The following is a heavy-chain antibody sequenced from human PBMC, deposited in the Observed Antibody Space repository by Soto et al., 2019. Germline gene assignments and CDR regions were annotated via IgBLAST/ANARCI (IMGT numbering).Heavy chain of an antibody. V-gene: IGHV4-30-2*01. CDR3: ARGDYHYSIDY. Sequence: LQLQESGSRLVKSSQTLSLTCTVSGDSMTSGDYSWSWIRQPPGKGLEWLGYIYRTGNTHYSPSLKSRVSISQDRSKNQFSLELTSVTAADTAVYYFARGDYHYSIDYWGQCTLVTVSA. CDR2: IYRTGNT. CDR1: GDSMTSGDYS. D-gene: IGHD4-17*01. J-gene: IGHJ4*02.